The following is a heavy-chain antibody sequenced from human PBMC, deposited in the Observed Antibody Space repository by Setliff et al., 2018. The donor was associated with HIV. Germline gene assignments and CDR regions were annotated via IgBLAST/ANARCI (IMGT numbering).Heavy chain of an antibody. J-gene: IGHJ5*02. CDR1: GFSFSDYY. D-gene: IGHD2-15*01. Sequence: GGSLRLSCIASGFSFSDYYMAWIRQTPGKGLEWISYIDDSGRIRDYAGSVKGRFTISRDNTKNSLYLLMDSLTVEDTAIYFCARAIRDGNSLINWFDPWGQGTLVTVSS. V-gene: IGHV3-11*01. CDR3: ARAIRDGNSLINWFDP. CDR2: IDDSGRIR.